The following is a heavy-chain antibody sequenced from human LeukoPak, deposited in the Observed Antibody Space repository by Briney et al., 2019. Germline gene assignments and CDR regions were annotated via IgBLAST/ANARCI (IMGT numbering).Heavy chain of an antibody. V-gene: IGHV4-38-2*02. Sequence: SETLSLTCTVSGYSISSGYYWGWIRQPPGKGLEWIGSIYHSGSTYYNPSLKSRVTISVDTSKNQFSLKLSSVTAADTAVYYCAREDRLAAAPFDYWGQGTLVTVSS. CDR1: GYSISSGYY. J-gene: IGHJ4*02. D-gene: IGHD6-13*01. CDR3: AREDRLAAAPFDY. CDR2: IYHSGST.